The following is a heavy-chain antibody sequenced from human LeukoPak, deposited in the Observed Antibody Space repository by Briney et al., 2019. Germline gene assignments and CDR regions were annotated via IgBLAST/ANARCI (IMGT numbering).Heavy chain of an antibody. CDR3: GREIEGTTDY. J-gene: IGHJ4*02. Sequence: ASVKVSCKASGYTFTSYYVHWVRQAPGQGLEWMGVIKPSDGFTSYAQKFQGRLTVTRDMSTSTVYMELNSPRSEDTAVYFCGREIEGTTDYWSQGTLVTVSS. CDR2: IKPSDGFT. V-gene: IGHV1-46*01. CDR1: GYTFTSYY. D-gene: IGHD1-7*01.